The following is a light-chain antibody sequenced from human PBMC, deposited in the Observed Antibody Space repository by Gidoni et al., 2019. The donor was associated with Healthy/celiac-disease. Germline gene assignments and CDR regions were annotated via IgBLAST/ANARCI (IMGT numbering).Light chain of an antibody. J-gene: IGLJ2*01. CDR3: SSYTSSSTSDVV. CDR2: EVS. CDR1: SSDVGGYNY. Sequence: QSALPQPAPVAGSPGQSITISCTGTSSDVGGYNYVSLYQQHPGKAPKLMIHEVSNRPSGVSNRFSGSKSGNTASLTISGLQAEDEADYYCSSYTSSSTSDVVFGGGTKLTVL. V-gene: IGLV2-14*01.